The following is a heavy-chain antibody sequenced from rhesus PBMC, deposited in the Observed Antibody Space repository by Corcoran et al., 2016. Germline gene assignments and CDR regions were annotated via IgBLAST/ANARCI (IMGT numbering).Heavy chain of an antibody. D-gene: IGHD3-34*01. V-gene: IGHV4-65*01. Sequence: QVQLQESGPGLVKPSETLSLTCAVSGGSVSSTNWWSWIRQPPGQGLEWIVCVSGSSGSTYYNPSLKSRVTILTDTSKNQFSLILRSLTAADTAVYYCARESMGCFDYWGQGVLVTVSS. J-gene: IGHJ4*01. CDR2: VSGSSGST. CDR3: ARESMGCFDY. CDR1: GGSVSSTNW.